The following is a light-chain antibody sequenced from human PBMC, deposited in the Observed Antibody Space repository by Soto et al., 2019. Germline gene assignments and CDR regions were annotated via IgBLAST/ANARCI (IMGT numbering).Light chain of an antibody. J-gene: IGKJ1*01. CDR3: QQYNNWPPWT. CDR2: GAS. CDR1: RSVSTN. V-gene: IGKV3-15*01. Sequence: VMTQSPATLSLSPGERATLSCRASRSVSTNVAWYQQKPGQAPRLLIYGASTRATDIPARFSGSGSGTDFTLTISSLQSEDFAVYYCQQYNNWPPWTFGQGTKVDIK.